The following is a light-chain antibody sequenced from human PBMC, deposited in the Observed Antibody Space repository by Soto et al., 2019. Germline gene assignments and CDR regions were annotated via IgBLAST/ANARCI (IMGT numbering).Light chain of an antibody. CDR3: QQRSNWRIT. V-gene: IGKV3-11*01. CDR1: QSVSSY. J-gene: IGKJ5*01. CDR2: DAS. Sequence: EIVLTQSPATLSLSPGERATLSCRASQSVSSYLAWYQQKPGQAPRLLIYDASNRATGIAARFSGSGSGPDFTLTISSLEPEDFEVYYCQQRSNWRITFGQGTRLEIK.